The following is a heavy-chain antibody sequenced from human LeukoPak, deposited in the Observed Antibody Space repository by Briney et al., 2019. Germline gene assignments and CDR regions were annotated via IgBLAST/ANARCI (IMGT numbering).Heavy chain of an antibody. V-gene: IGHV4-61*02. Sequence: PSETLSLTCTVSGSSISSGSYYWSWIRQPAGTGLEWIGRIYTSGSTNYNPSLKSRVTISVDTSKNQFSLKLSSVTAADTAVYYCARDDAYYYGSGSYLSYWGQGTLVTVSS. CDR3: ARDDAYYYGSGSYLSY. CDR2: IYTSGST. D-gene: IGHD3-10*01. J-gene: IGHJ4*02. CDR1: GSSISSGSYY.